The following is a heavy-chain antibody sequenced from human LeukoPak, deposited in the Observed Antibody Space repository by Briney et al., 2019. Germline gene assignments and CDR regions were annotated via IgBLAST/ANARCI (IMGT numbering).Heavy chain of an antibody. CDR2: ISPDGTSR. CDR3: ARDPLSPEP. J-gene: IGHJ5*02. V-gene: IGHV3-30-3*01. Sequence: QPGRSLRLSCVASKFTFIDSPMHWVRQPPGKGLQWVAVISPDGTSRYYADAVKGRFTISRDNSKETLFLQMESLTLDDTALYYCARDPLSPEPWGQGTLVTVSS. CDR1: KFTFIDSP.